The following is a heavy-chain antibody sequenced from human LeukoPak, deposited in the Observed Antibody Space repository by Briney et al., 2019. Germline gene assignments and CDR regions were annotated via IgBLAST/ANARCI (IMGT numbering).Heavy chain of an antibody. J-gene: IGHJ6*02. Sequence: GGSLRLSCAASGFTFSSYAMHWVRQAPGKGLEWVAVISYDGSNKYYADSVKGRFTISRDNSKNTLYLQMNSLRAEDTAVYYCARDGAGGSYSVYYYGMDVWGQGTTVTVSS. CDR3: ARDGAGGSYSVYYYGMDV. V-gene: IGHV3-30-3*01. CDR1: GFTFSSYA. CDR2: ISYDGSNK. D-gene: IGHD1-26*01.